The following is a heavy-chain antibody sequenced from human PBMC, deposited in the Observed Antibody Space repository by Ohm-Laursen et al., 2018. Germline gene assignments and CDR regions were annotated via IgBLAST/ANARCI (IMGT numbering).Heavy chain of an antibody. CDR3: AREAIAARPLDY. Sequence: SLRLSCAASGFTFSSYGMHWVRQAPGKGLEWVAVIWYDGSNKYYADSVKGRFTISRDNSKNTLYLQMNSLRAEDTAVYYCAREAIAARPLDYWGQGTLVTVSS. J-gene: IGHJ4*02. CDR2: IWYDGSNK. CDR1: GFTFSSYG. D-gene: IGHD6-6*01. V-gene: IGHV3-33*01.